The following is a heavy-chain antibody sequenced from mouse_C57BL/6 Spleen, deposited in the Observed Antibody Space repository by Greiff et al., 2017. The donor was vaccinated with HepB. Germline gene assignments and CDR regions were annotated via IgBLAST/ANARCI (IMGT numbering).Heavy chain of an antibody. J-gene: IGHJ1*03. Sequence: VQGVESGAELVKPGASVKLSCKASGYTFTSYWMHWVKQRPGQGLEWIGMIHPNSGSTNYNEKFKSKATLTVDKSSSTAYMQLSSLTSEDSAVYYCARGGSGYFDVWGTGTTVTVSS. V-gene: IGHV1-64*01. CDR2: IHPNSGST. CDR3: ARGGSGYFDV. CDR1: GYTFTSYW. D-gene: IGHD1-1*01.